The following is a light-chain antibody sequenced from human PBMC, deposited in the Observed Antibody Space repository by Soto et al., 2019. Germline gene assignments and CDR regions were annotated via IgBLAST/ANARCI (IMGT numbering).Light chain of an antibody. Sequence: IQMNQSRSTLSASVGDRVAIICRASQSINIWLAWYQQKPGKAPKLLIYKASTLKSGVPSRFSGSGSGTEFTLTISGLQPDDFATYYCQQYNSYSFGQGTKVDIK. J-gene: IGKJ1*01. CDR1: QSINIW. V-gene: IGKV1-5*03. CDR2: KAS. CDR3: QQYNSYS.